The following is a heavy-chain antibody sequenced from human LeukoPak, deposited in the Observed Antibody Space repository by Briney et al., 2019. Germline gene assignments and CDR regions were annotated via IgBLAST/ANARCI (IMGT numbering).Heavy chain of an antibody. V-gene: IGHV3-11*06. Sequence: PGGSLRLSCAASGFTFSGYWMSWVRQAPGKGLEWISYIGIDSGNTKYADSVRGRFTISTDKAKNSLYLQMNSLRVEDTAVYYCARDHNYAFDNWGQGTLVSVAS. D-gene: IGHD1-1*01. CDR3: ARDHNYAFDN. CDR1: GFTFSGYW. J-gene: IGHJ4*02. CDR2: IGIDSGNT.